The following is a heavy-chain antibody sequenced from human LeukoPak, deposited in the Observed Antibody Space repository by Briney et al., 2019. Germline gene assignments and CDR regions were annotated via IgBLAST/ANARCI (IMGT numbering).Heavy chain of an antibody. D-gene: IGHD3-3*01. V-gene: IGHV1-46*01. CDR2: INPSGGST. Sequence: RASVKVSCKASGYTFTSYYMHWVRQAPGQGLEWMGIINPSGGSTSYAQKFQGRVTMTRDMSTSTVYMELSSLRSEDTAVYYCARAYYDFWSGHNGMDVWGKGTTVTVSS. CDR3: ARAYYDFWSGHNGMDV. J-gene: IGHJ6*04. CDR1: GYTFTSYY.